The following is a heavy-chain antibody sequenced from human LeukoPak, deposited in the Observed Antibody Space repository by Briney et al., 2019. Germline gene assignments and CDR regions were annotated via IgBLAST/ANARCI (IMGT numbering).Heavy chain of an antibody. CDR1: GYTFTSYD. D-gene: IGHD3-10*01. V-gene: IGHV1-8*01. CDR2: MNPNSGNT. Sequence: ASVKVSCKASGYTFTSYDINWVRQATGQGLEWMGWMNPNSGNTGYAQKFQGRVTMTRNTSISTAYMELSSLRSEDTAAYYCARGITMVRGVWFYYYYYMDVWGKGTTVTVSS. J-gene: IGHJ6*03. CDR3: ARGITMVRGVWFYYYYYMDV.